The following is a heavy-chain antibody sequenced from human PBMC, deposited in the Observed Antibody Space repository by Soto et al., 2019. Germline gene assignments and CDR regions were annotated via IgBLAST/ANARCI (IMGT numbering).Heavy chain of an antibody. CDR3: ARENYGDYLNWFDP. CDR2: ISSSSSTI. D-gene: IGHD4-17*01. V-gene: IGHV3-48*02. J-gene: IGHJ5*02. CDR1: GFTFSSYR. Sequence: EVQLVESGGGLVQPGGSLRLSCAASGFTFSSYRMNWVRQAPGKGLEWVSYISSSSSTIYYADSVKGRFTISRDNAKNSLYLQMNSLRDEDTAVYYCARENYGDYLNWFDPWGQVTLVTVSS.